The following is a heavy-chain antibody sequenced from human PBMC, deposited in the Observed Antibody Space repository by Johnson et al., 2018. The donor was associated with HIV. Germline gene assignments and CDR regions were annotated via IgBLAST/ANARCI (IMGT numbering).Heavy chain of an antibody. CDR1: GFTFDDYA. D-gene: IGHD1-26*01. Sequence: VQLVESGGGLVQPGRSLRLSCAASGFTFDDYAMHWVRQAPGKGLEWVSGINWNGGSTGYADSVKGRFTISRDNAKHSLYLQMNSLRAEDTALYYCARDQVGATRAFDIWGQGTMVTVSP. CDR3: ARDQVGATRAFDI. V-gene: IGHV3-9*01. J-gene: IGHJ3*02. CDR2: INWNGGST.